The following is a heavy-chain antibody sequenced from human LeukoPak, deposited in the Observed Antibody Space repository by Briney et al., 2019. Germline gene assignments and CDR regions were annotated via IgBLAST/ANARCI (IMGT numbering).Heavy chain of an antibody. V-gene: IGHV3-30*18. CDR3: AKDPSITMVRGVI. J-gene: IGHJ4*02. CDR2: ISYDGSNK. Sequence: GRSLRLSCAASGFTFSSYGMHWVRQAPGKGLEWVAVISYDGSNKYYADSVKGRFTISRDNSKNTLYLQMNSLRAEDTAVYYCAKDPSITMVRGVIWGQGTLVTVSS. CDR1: GFTFSSYG. D-gene: IGHD3-10*01.